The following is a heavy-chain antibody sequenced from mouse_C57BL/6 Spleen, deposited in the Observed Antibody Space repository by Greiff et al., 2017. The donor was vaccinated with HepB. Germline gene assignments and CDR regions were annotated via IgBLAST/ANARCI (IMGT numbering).Heavy chain of an antibody. J-gene: IGHJ1*03. V-gene: IGHV1-15*01. CDR3: TRGLLGGV. D-gene: IGHD3-1*01. CDR1: GYTFTDYD. Sequence: QVQLQQSGAELVRPGASVTLSCKASGYTFTDYDMHWVKQTPVHGLEWIGAIDPETGGTAYNQKFKGKAILTADKSSSTAYMELRSLTSEDSAVYYCTRGLLGGVWGTGTTVTVSS. CDR2: IDPETGGT.